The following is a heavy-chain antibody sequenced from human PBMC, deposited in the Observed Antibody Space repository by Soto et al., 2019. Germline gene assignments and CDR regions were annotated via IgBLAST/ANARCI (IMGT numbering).Heavy chain of an antibody. Sequence: SGGSLRLSCAASGFTFSSYAMHWVHQAPGKGLEWVALISYDGSNKYYADSVKGRFTISRDNSKNTLYLQMNSLRTEDTAVYYCGRCSSTSCHLGADYWGQGTLVTVSS. CDR3: GRCSSTSCHLGADY. V-gene: IGHV3-30-3*01. J-gene: IGHJ4*02. CDR2: ISYDGSNK. CDR1: GFTFSSYA. D-gene: IGHD2-2*01.